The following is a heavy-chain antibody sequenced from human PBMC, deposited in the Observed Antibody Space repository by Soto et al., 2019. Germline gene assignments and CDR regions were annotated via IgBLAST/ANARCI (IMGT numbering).Heavy chain of an antibody. CDR3: GTLPSRLDLTLLPLPT. CDR1: GGSVSSTNW. CDR2: IYHSGTA. D-gene: IGHD2-15*01. J-gene: IGHJ4*02. Sequence: QVQLLQSGPGLVKPSGTLSLTCAVSGGSVSSTNWWTWVRQSPGKGLEWIGEIYHSGTATYNPSLRGRVTTSITKPNYPFSLKMRHMTAADPAVYYCGTLPSRLDLTLLPLPTGGPGTLVAVSS. V-gene: IGHV4-4*02.